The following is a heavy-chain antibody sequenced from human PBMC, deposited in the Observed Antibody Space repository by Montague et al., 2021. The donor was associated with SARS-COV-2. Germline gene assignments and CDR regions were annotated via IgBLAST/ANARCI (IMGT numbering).Heavy chain of an antibody. Sequence: SLRLSCAASGFTFSSYAMHWVRQAPGKGLEWVAVISYDGSNKYYXXSLKGRFTISRDNTQNTLYLQMNSLRAEDTAVYYCARDPFYYDILTGYIYPAYYCCYGMDVWGQGTTVTVSS. J-gene: IGHJ6*02. V-gene: IGHV3-30-3*01. CDR1: GFTFSSYA. CDR2: ISYDGSNK. D-gene: IGHD3-9*01. CDR3: ARDPFYYDILTGYIYPAYYCCYGMDV.